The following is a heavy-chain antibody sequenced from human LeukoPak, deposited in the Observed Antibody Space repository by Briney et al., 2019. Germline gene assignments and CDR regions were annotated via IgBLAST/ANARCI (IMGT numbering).Heavy chain of an antibody. CDR2: IYFSGST. CDR1: GGSISSSSYY. V-gene: IGHV4-39*07. CDR3: ARGRYYFDY. J-gene: IGHJ4*02. Sequence: SETLSLTCTVSGGSISSSSYYWGWIRQPPGKGLEWIGSIYFSGSTYYNPSLKSRVTISVDTSKNQFSLKLSSVTAADTAVYYCARGRYYFDYWGQGTLVTVSS.